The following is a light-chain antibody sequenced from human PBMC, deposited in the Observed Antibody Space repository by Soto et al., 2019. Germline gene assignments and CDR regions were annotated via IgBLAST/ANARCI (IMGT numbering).Light chain of an antibody. CDR1: QGISSY. CDR3: QQVKNYPLT. CDR2: AAS. V-gene: IGKV1-9*01. J-gene: IGKJ4*01. Sequence: DIQLTQSPSFLSASVGDRVTITCRASQGISSYVAWYQQKPGKAPKVLIYAASTLKSGVPSRFSGSGSGTEFTLTISSLQPEDFATYHCQQVKNYPLTFGEGTRVEIK.